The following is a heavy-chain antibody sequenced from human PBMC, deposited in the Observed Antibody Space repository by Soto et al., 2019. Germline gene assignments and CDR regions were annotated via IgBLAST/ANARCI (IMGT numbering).Heavy chain of an antibody. CDR2: IYYSGST. V-gene: IGHV4-39*01. CDR1: GGSISSSTYY. CDR3: ARHSRTRGNYYDSSGYYHNWFDP. Sequence: PSETLSLTCTVSGGSISSSTYYWGWIRQPPGKGLEWIGSIYYSGSTYYNPSLKSRVTISVDTSKNQFSLKLSSVTAADTAVYYCARHSRTRGNYYDSSGYYHNWFDPWGQGTLVTVSS. D-gene: IGHD3-22*01. J-gene: IGHJ5*02.